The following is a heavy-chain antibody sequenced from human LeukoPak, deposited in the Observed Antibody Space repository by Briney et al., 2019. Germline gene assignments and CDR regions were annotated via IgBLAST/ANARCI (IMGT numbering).Heavy chain of an antibody. J-gene: IGHJ4*02. CDR2: ISAYNGNT. CDR3: ARDELWFGEPDY. D-gene: IGHD3-10*01. V-gene: IGHV1-18*01. Sequence: ASVKVSCKGYGYTFINHDIDWVRQAAGQGLEWMGWISAYNGNTNYAQKLQGRVTMTTDTSTSTAYMELRSLRSDDTAVYYCARDELWFGEPDYWGQGTLVTVSS. CDR1: GYTFINHD.